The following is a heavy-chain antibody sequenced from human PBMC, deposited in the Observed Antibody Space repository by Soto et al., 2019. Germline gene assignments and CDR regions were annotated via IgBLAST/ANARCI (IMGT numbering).Heavy chain of an antibody. CDR1: GGSISSYY. V-gene: IGHV4-59*01. CDR3: ARDRRDSGSGSYYRWFDP. Sequence: SETLSLTCTVSGGSISSYYWSWIRQPPGKGLEWIGYIYYSGSTNYNPSLKSRVTISVDTSKNQFSLKLSSVTAADTAVYYCARDRRDSGSGSYYRWFDPWGQGTLVTVS. D-gene: IGHD3-10*01. CDR2: IYYSGST. J-gene: IGHJ5*02.